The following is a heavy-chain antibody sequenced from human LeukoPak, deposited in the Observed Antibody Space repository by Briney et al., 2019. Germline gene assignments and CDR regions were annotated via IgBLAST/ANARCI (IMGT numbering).Heavy chain of an antibody. CDR2: ISSRGSTI. CDR3: AELGITMIGGV. CDR1: GLTFSSHE. J-gene: IGHJ6*04. D-gene: IGHD3-10*02. Sequence: GGSLRLSCAASGLTFSSHEMNWVRQAPGKGLEWVSYISSRGSTIYYADSVKGRFTISRDNAKNSLYLQMNSLRAEDTAVYYCAELGITMIGGVWGKGTTVTISS. V-gene: IGHV3-48*03.